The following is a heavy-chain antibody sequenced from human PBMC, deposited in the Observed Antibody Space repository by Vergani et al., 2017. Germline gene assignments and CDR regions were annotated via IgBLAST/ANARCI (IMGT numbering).Heavy chain of an antibody. D-gene: IGHD3-3*01. J-gene: IGHJ5*02. Sequence: EVQLLESGGGLVQPGGSLRLTCAASEFTFSNYAMNWVRQAPGKGLEWVSGISGSGVSAYYTDSVKGRFTISRDNSKNMLFLQMNNLRAEDTAMYYCARDLRLMYNRFDPWGQGTLVTVSS. CDR2: ISGSGVSA. CDR3: ARDLRLMYNRFDP. V-gene: IGHV3-23*01. CDR1: EFTFSNYA.